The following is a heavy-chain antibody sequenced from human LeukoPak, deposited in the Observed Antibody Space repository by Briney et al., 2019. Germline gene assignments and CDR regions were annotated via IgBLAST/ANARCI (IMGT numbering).Heavy chain of an antibody. CDR1: GGSISSYY. Sequence: SETLSLTCTVSGGSISSYYWSWIQQPPGKGLEWIGYIYYSGSTNYNPSLKSRVTISVDTSKNQFSLKLSSVTAADTAVYYCARDRSGYSSGWYHLGYWGQGTLVTVSS. CDR3: ARDRSGYSSGWYHLGY. J-gene: IGHJ4*02. D-gene: IGHD6-19*01. V-gene: IGHV4-59*01. CDR2: IYYSGST.